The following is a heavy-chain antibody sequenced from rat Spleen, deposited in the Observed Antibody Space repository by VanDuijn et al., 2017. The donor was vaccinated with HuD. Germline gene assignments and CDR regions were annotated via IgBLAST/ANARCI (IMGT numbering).Heavy chain of an antibody. J-gene: IGHJ2*01. Sequence: QVQLKESGPGLVQPSQTLSLTCTVSGFSLISNSVHWVRQPPGKGLEWMGGIWGDESTDYNSGLKSRLSISRDTSKSQVFLKMSSLQTDDTGTYYCSIHPRYWGQGVMVTVSS. CDR3: SIHPRY. D-gene: IGHD3-1*01. CDR2: IWGDEST. CDR1: GFSLISNS. V-gene: IGHV2-1*01.